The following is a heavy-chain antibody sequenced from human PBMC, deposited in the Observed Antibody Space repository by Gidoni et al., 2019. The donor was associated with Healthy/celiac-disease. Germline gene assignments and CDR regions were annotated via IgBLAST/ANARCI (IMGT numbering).Heavy chain of an antibody. CDR1: GGSISSSNW. CDR3: ASTVTSTGHYYYYMNV. Sequence: QVQLQESGPGLVKPSGTLSLTCAVSGGSISSSNWWSWVRQPPGKGLGWIGEIYHSGSTNYNPSLKSRVTISVDKSKNQFSLKLSSVTAADTAVYYCASTVTSTGHYYYYMNVWGKGTTVTVSS. CDR2: IYHSGST. J-gene: IGHJ6*03. V-gene: IGHV4-4*02.